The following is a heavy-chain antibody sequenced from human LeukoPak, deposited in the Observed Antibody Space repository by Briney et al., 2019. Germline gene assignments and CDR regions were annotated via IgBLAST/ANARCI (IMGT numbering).Heavy chain of an antibody. CDR2: ISSSSNTM. D-gene: IGHD3-16*02. CDR1: GFTFSTYS. J-gene: IGHJ3*02. CDR3: TRDSSLPGI. V-gene: IGHV3-48*04. Sequence: GGSLRLSCAASGFTFSTYSMNWVRQAPGKGLEWISYISSSSNTMYYADSVKGRFTISRDNAKNTLFLQMNSLRVEDTAIYYCTRDSSLPGIWGQGTMVTVSS.